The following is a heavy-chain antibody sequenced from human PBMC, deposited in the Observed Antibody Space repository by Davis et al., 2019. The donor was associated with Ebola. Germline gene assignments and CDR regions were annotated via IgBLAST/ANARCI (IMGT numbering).Heavy chain of an antibody. CDR2: ISHDGSNK. D-gene: IGHD4-17*01. Sequence: GGSLRLSCAASGFIFSNYWMSWVRQAPGKGLEWVAVISHDGSNKYYADSVKGRFTISRDNSKNTLYLQMNSLRAEDTAVYYCAREDYGDYSNYYYGMDVWGKGTTVTVSS. CDR1: GFIFSNYW. V-gene: IGHV3-30-3*01. J-gene: IGHJ6*04. CDR3: AREDYGDYSNYYYGMDV.